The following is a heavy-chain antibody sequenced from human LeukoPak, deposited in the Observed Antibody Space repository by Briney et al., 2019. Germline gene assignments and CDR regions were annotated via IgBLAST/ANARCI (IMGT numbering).Heavy chain of an antibody. D-gene: IGHD4-11*01. CDR1: GYTFTDYG. Sequence: ASVKVSCKASGYTFTDYGITWVRQAPGQGLEWMGWITSYNGNKKYAQKFQGRVTMTTDTSTSSAYLELRSLRSDDTAVFYCARGGTTTHPDYWGQGTLVTVSS. CDR3: ARGGTTTHPDY. CDR2: ITSYNGNK. V-gene: IGHV1-18*01. J-gene: IGHJ4*02.